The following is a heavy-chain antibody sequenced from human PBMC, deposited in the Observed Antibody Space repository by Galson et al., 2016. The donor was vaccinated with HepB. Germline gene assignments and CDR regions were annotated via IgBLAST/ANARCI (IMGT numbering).Heavy chain of an antibody. Sequence: CAISGDSVSSNSAAWNWIRQSPSRGLEWLGRTYYRSKWYNEYAQYVKSRITINPDTSKNQFSLQLNSVTPDDTAVYYCARENLGDCGGGICYYRNFNYWGQGTLVTVSS. CDR1: GDSVSSNSAA. D-gene: IGHD2-15*01. J-gene: IGHJ4*02. CDR3: ARENLGDCGGGICYYRNFNY. CDR2: TYYRSKWYN. V-gene: IGHV6-1*01.